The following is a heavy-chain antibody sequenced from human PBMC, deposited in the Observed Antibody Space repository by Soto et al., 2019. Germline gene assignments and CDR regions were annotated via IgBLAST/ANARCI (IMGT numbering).Heavy chain of an antibody. CDR3: ARKLELRGSYYYYYDMDV. V-gene: IGHV1-58*01. Sequence: SVKVSCKASGYTFSSSAVQWVRQARGQRLEWIGWIVVGTGNTNYAQKFQERVTITTDMSTSTAYMELSSLRSEDTAVYYCARKLELRGSYYYYYDMDVWGQGTTVTVSS. D-gene: IGHD1-7*01. CDR2: IVVGTGNT. CDR1: GYTFSSSA. J-gene: IGHJ6*02.